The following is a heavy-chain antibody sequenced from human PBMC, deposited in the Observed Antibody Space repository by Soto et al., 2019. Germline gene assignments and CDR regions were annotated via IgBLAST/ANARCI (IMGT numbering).Heavy chain of an antibody. CDR3: ARATVTTFGTYYYYYGMDV. J-gene: IGHJ6*02. CDR2: IWYDGSNK. Sequence: PGGSLRLSCAASGLTFSSYGMHWVRQAPGKGLEWVAVIWYDGSNKYYADSVKGRFTISRDNSKNTLYLQMNSLRAEDTAVYYCARATVTTFGTYYYYYGMDVWGQGTTVTVSS. D-gene: IGHD4-17*01. CDR1: GLTFSSYG. V-gene: IGHV3-33*01.